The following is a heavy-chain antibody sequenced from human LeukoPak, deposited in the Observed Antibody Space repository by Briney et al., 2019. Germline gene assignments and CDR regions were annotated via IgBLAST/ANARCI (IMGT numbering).Heavy chain of an antibody. CDR1: SGSFGGYY. J-gene: IGHJ3*02. V-gene: IGHV4-39*01. CDR3: ARHEWGITNAFDI. Sequence: SETLSLTCAVYSGSFGGYYWGWIRQPPGKGLEWIGSIYYSGTTYYNPSLKSRVTISVDTSKKQFSLKLRSVTAADTAVYYCARHEWGITNAFDIWGQGTMVTVSS. D-gene: IGHD1-14*01. CDR2: IYYSGTT.